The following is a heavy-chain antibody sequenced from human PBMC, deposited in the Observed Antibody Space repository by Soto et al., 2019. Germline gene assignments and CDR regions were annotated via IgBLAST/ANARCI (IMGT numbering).Heavy chain of an antibody. CDR1: GFSFASSW. Sequence: GESLKISCKDSGFSFASSWIGWVRQMPGKGLEWMGVIYSPSFQGQVTISADKSISTAYLQWSSLKASDTAMYYCARGDYRVLEFWGQGTLVTVS. CDR3: ARGDYRVLEF. D-gene: IGHD4-4*01. CDR2: IY. V-gene: IGHV5-51*01. J-gene: IGHJ4*02.